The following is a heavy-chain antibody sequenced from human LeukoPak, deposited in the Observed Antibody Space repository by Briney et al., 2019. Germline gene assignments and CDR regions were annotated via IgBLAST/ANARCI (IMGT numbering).Heavy chain of an antibody. CDR1: GFTFSTYS. CDR2: ISGSGSTI. Sequence: GGSLRLSCAASGFTFSTYSMNWVRQAPGKGLEWVSYISGSGSTIYYADSVKGRFTISRDAAKNSLYLQMNSLRAEETAVYYCAREPPLGSTILRGVRIYYGMDVWGQGTTVTVSS. CDR3: AREPPLGSTILRGVRIYYGMDV. V-gene: IGHV3-48*01. J-gene: IGHJ6*02. D-gene: IGHD3-10*01.